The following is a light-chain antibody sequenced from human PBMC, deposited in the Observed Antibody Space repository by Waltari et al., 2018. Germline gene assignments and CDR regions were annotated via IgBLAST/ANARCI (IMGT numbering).Light chain of an antibody. CDR3: QQYNRFSP. CDR2: DAS. V-gene: IGKV1-5*01. Sequence: DTQLSQFPSTLAASVGNRVTITCRARAAINKWLAWYQQKPGKAPNILIYDASTLQSGVPSRFSGSGSGTEFTLTIDSLQPDDFATYYCQQYNRFSPFGQGTNVEVK. J-gene: IGKJ1*01. CDR1: AAINKW.